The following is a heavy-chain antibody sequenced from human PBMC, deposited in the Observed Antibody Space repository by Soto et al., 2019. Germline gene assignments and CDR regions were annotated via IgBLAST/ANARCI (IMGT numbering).Heavy chain of an antibody. CDR1: GYTFTSYA. CDR3: ARASIVVVPAALYYFDY. J-gene: IGHJ4*02. V-gene: IGHV7-4-1*02. CDR2: INTNTGNP. Sequence: ASVKVSCKASGYTFTSYAMNWVRQAPGQGLEWMGWINTNTGNPTYAQGFTGRFVFSLDTSVSTAYLQISSLKAEDTAVYYCARASIVVVPAALYYFDYWGQGTLVTVSS. D-gene: IGHD2-2*01.